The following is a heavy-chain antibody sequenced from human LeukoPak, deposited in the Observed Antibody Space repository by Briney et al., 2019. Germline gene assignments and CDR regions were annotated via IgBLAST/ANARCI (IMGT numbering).Heavy chain of an antibody. Sequence: SLRVSCAASGCIFCDYAMHWVRQAPGKGLEWVSGSGDIGYADSVKGRFPISRDNANRSLYLPMNSLSPEDTAFYYCAQGRYSNSAIDYWGQGTLVTVSS. D-gene: IGHD6-13*01. J-gene: IGHJ4*02. CDR1: GCIFCDYA. CDR2: SGDI. CDR3: AQGRYSNSAIDY. V-gene: IGHV3-9*01.